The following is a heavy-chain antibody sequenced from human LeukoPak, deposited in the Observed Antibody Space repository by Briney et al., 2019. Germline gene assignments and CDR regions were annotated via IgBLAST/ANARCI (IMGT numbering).Heavy chain of an antibody. CDR3: AKDGYDSSGYYPYYFDY. CDR1: GFTFSSYA. J-gene: IGHJ4*02. D-gene: IGHD3-22*01. CDR2: ISGSGGST. Sequence: GGSLGLSCAASGFTFSSYAMSWVRQAPGKGLEWVSAISGSGGSTYYADSVKGRFTISRDNSKNTLYLQMNSLRAEDTAVYYCAKDGYDSSGYYPYYFDYWGQGTLVTVSS. V-gene: IGHV3-23*01.